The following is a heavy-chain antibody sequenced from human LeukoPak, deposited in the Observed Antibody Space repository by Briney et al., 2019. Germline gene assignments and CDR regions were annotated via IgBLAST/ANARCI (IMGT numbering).Heavy chain of an antibody. CDR1: GFTFSSYG. D-gene: IGHD3-16*01. V-gene: IGHV3-30*18. J-gene: IGHJ6*02. CDR2: ISYDGSNK. Sequence: GRSLRLSCAASGFTFSSYGMHWVRQAPGKGLEWVAVISYDGSNKYYADSVKGRFTISRHNSKNTLYLQMNSLRAEDTAVYYCAKGDYYGMDVWGQGTTVTVSS. CDR3: AKGDYYGMDV.